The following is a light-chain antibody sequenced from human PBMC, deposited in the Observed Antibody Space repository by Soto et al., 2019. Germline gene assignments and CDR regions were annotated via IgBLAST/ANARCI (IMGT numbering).Light chain of an antibody. V-gene: IGKV1-5*03. CDR3: HQYNSYSLT. CDR2: KAS. CDR1: QSISSG. J-gene: IGKJ4*01. Sequence: DIQMTQSPSTLSASVGDRVTITCRASQSISSGLAWYQQKPGKAPKLLIYKASSLESGVPSRFSGSGSGTESTITISSLQPDDFATDYCHQYNSYSLTFGGGTKVET.